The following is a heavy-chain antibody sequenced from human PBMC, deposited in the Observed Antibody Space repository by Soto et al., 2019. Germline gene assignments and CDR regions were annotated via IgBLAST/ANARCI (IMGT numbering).Heavy chain of an antibody. V-gene: IGHV3-30*18. Sequence: QVQLVESGGGVVQPGRSLRLSCAASGFTFTTYGIHWVRQAPGKGLEWVAVISSDGSKNYFADSVRGRFTISRDNSKNTVYLQINNVRAEDTAVYYCAKERMGYYYALDVWGQGTTVVVSS. CDR1: GFTFTTYG. D-gene: IGHD6-13*01. CDR2: ISSDGSKN. J-gene: IGHJ6*02. CDR3: AKERMGYYYALDV.